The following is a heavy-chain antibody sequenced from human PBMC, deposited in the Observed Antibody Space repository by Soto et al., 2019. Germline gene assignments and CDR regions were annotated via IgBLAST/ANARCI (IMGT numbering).Heavy chain of an antibody. Sequence: GGSVKVSCKASGYTFTSYAMHWVRQAPGQRLEWMGWINAGNGNTKYSQKFQGRVTITRDTSASTAYVELSSLRSEDTAVYYCARACSGGSCYSTGRHFDYWGQGTLVTVSS. CDR2: INAGNGNT. CDR1: GYTFTSYA. J-gene: IGHJ4*02. CDR3: ARACSGGSCYSTGRHFDY. D-gene: IGHD2-15*01. V-gene: IGHV1-3*01.